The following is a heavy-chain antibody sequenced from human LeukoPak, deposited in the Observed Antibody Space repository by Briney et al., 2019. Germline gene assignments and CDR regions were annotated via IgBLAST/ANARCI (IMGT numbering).Heavy chain of an antibody. CDR1: GFTFSSYA. CDR2: ISGSGGST. D-gene: IGHD4-23*01. Sequence: GGSLRLSCAASGFTFSSYAMSWVRQAPGKGLEWVSAISGSGGSTYYADSVKGRFTISRDNSKNTLYLQMHSLRAEDTAVYYCAKERDYGGNRRTSFDYWGQGTLVTVSS. CDR3: AKERDYGGNRRTSFDY. V-gene: IGHV3-23*01. J-gene: IGHJ4*02.